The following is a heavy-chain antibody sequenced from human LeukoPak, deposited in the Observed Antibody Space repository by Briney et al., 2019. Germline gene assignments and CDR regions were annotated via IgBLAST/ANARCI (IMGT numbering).Heavy chain of an antibody. J-gene: IGHJ4*02. Sequence: QPGGSLRLSCAASGFTFSSYEMNWVRQAPGKGLEWVSYISSSGSTIYYADSVKGRFTISRDNVKNSLYLQMNSLRAEDTAVYYCARDWDSGYDTYYFDYWGQGTLVTVSS. CDR3: ARDWDSGYDTYYFDY. CDR1: GFTFSSYE. D-gene: IGHD5-12*01. CDR2: ISSSGSTI. V-gene: IGHV3-48*03.